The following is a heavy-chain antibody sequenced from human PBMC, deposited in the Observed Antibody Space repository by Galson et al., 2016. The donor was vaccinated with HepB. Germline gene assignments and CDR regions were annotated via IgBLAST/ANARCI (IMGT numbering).Heavy chain of an antibody. D-gene: IGHD4-17*01. J-gene: IGHJ4*02. V-gene: IGHV3-23*01. CDR3: AKAEMTTVTRFEH. Sequence: SLRLSCAASGFTFSSYAMTWVRQAPGKGLQWVSAISATGGTTYYGESVKGRFTISRDNSKNTLYLQMNSLRVEDTAIYYCAKAEMTTVTRFEHWGQGTLVTVSP. CDR2: ISATGGTT. CDR1: GFTFSSYA.